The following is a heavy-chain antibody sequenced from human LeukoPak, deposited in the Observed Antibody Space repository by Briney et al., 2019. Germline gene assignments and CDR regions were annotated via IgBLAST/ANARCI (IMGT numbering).Heavy chain of an antibody. D-gene: IGHD3-10*01. CDR1: GFTFSSYP. CDR2: ISDSGGGT. J-gene: IGHJ4*02. V-gene: IGHV3-23*01. Sequence: GGSLRLSCAASGFTFSSYPMTWVRQAPGKGLEWVSSISDSGGGTYYADSVKGRFTISRDNFKNTLYLQMNILRADDTAVYYCAKAPRLAGVPLDYWGQGTVVTVCS. CDR3: AKAPRLAGVPLDY.